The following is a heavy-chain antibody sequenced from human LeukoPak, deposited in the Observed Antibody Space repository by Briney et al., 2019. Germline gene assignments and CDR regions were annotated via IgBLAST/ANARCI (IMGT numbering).Heavy chain of an antibody. Sequence: GRSLRLSCAASGFTFSSYAMHWVRQAPGKGLEWVAVISYDGSNKYYADSVKGRFTISRDNSKNTLYLQMNSLRAEDTAVYYCVRDSSIDFWSMDAFDIWGQGTMVTVSS. J-gene: IGHJ3*02. V-gene: IGHV3-30-3*01. CDR1: GFTFSSYA. CDR3: VRDSSIDFWSMDAFDI. CDR2: ISYDGSNK. D-gene: IGHD3-3*01.